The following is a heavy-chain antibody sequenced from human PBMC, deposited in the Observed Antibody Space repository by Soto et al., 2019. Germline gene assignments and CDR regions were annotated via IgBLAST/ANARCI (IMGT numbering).Heavy chain of an antibody. D-gene: IGHD2-15*01. Sequence: QVQLQQWGAGLLKPSETLSLTCAVYGGSFSGYYWSWIRQPPGKGLEWIGEINHSGSTNYNPSLKDRVPISVDTSKNQLSLKLSSVPAADTAVYYRQRTGGSRYNWFDPWGQGTLVTVSS. CDR1: GGSFSGYY. J-gene: IGHJ5*02. CDR2: INHSGST. V-gene: IGHV4-34*01. CDR3: QRTGGSRYNWFDP.